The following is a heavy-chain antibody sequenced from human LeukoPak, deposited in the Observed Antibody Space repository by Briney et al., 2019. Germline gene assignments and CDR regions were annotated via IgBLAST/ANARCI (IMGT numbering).Heavy chain of an antibody. CDR1: GYTFTSYD. Sequence: ASVKVSCKASGYTFTSYDINWVRQATGQGLEWMGWMNPNSGNTGYAQKFQGRVTMTRNTSISTAYMELSSLRSEDTAVYYCARASSTWYPYYFDYWVQGTLVTVSS. CDR3: ARASSTWYPYYFDY. J-gene: IGHJ4*02. D-gene: IGHD6-13*01. V-gene: IGHV1-8*01. CDR2: MNPNSGNT.